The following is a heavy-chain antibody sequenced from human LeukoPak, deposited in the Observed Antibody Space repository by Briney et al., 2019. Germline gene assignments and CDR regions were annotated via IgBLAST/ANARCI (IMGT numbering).Heavy chain of an antibody. D-gene: IGHD3-9*01. CDR3: AKDPILTGYYSTFDY. V-gene: IGHV3-23*01. Sequence: PGGSLRLSCAASGFTFDDYGMSWVRQAPGKGLEWVSAISGSGGNTYYADSVKGRFTISRDNSKNTLYLQMNSLRAEDTAVYYCAKDPILTGYYSTFDYWGQGTLVTVSS. CDR1: GFTFDDYG. CDR2: ISGSGGNT. J-gene: IGHJ4*02.